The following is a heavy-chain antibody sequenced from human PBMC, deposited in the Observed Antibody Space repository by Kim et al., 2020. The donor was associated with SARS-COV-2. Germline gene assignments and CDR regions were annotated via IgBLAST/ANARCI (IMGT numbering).Heavy chain of an antibody. J-gene: IGHJ5*02. CDR2: ITPFNGNT. Sequence: SVKVSCKASGYTFTYRYLHWVRQAPRQALEWMGWITPFNGNTNYAQKFQDRVTITRDRSMSTAYMELSSLRSEDTAMYYCASNAGLGADWFDPWGQGTLVTVSS. V-gene: IGHV1-45*03. D-gene: IGHD6-6*01. CDR1: GYTFTYRY. CDR3: ASNAGLGADWFDP.